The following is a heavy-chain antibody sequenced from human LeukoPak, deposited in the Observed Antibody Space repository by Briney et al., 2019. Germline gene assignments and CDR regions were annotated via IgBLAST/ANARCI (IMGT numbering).Heavy chain of an antibody. CDR2: ISFSGSTI. J-gene: IGHJ1*01. D-gene: IGHD3-22*01. Sequence: PGGSLRLSCAASGFTFSSYEMNWVRQAPGKGLEWVSYISFSGSTIYYADSVKGRFTISRDNAKISLYVQMNSLRAEDTGVYYCARGGYYDSSGYYYVGYFHHWGQGTLVTVSS. CDR1: GFTFSSYE. CDR3: ARGGYYDSSGYYYVGYFHH. V-gene: IGHV3-48*03.